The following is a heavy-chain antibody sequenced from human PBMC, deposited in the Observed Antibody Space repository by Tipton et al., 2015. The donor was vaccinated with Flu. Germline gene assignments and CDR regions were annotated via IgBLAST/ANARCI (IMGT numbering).Heavy chain of an antibody. D-gene: IGHD6-19*01. Sequence: SLRLSCAGSGFTFSTFWMNWVRQAPGKGLEWVATIKQDGSETYYVDSVKGRFTISRDNAKNSLYLQMNNLRAEDTAVYFCVGGSGWLSDHWGREPWPPSP. CDR3: VGGSGWLSDH. CDR1: GFTFSTFW. J-gene: IGHJ4*02. CDR2: IKQDGSET. V-gene: IGHV3-7*01.